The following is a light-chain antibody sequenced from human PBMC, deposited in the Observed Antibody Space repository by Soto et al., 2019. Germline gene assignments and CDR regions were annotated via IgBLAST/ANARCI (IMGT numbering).Light chain of an antibody. CDR3: QQYGTSRWT. J-gene: IGKJ1*01. CDR2: GAS. Sequence: EIVLTQSPCTLSLSPGERATLSCRASQSFSSTDLAWYQQKPGQTPRLLIYGASSRATGIPDRFSGSGSGADFTLTISTLEPEDFAVYYCQQYGTSRWTFGQGTKVGIK. CDR1: QSFSSTD. V-gene: IGKV3-20*01.